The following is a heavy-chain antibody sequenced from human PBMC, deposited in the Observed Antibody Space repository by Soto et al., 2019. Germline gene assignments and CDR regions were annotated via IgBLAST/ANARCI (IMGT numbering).Heavy chain of an antibody. Sequence: GGSLRLSCAASGFTFSSYAMSWVRQAPGKGLEWVSAISGSGGSTYYADSVKGRFTISRDNSKNTLYLQMNSLRAEDTAVYYCAKDGLNDYGDPVGGHDAFDIWGQGTMVTVSS. J-gene: IGHJ3*02. CDR3: AKDGLNDYGDPVGGHDAFDI. V-gene: IGHV3-23*01. CDR2: ISGSGGST. CDR1: GFTFSSYA. D-gene: IGHD4-17*01.